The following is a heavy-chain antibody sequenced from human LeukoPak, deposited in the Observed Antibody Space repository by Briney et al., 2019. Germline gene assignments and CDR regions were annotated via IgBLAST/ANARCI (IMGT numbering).Heavy chain of an antibody. J-gene: IGHJ4*02. V-gene: IGHV6-1*01. D-gene: IGHD6-19*01. CDR1: GDSDSSNSAA. CDR2: TYYRSEWYN. Sequence: SHTVPLTCGISGDSDSSNSAARNSLKHSPSTGLHWLERTYYRSEWYNDYAVSMKSRITINPDTSKDQFSLQLNSVTPEDTAVYYCTRDAGSGWSSFDYWGQGTLVTVSS. CDR3: TRDAGSGWSSFDY.